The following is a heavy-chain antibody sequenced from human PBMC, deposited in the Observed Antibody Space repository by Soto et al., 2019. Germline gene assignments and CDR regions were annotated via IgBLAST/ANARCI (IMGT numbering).Heavy chain of an antibody. V-gene: IGHV3-23*01. CDR2: ISGSGGST. J-gene: IGHJ4*02. CDR1: GFTFRSFT. Sequence: GGSLRLSCAASGFTFRSFTMNWVRQAPGKGLEWISAISGSGGSTYYADSVKGRFTISRDNSKNTLYLQMNSLRAEDTAVYYCAKDGIRDGSYLGQYYFDYWGQGTLVTVSS. D-gene: IGHD3-16*01. CDR3: AKDGIRDGSYLGQYYFDY.